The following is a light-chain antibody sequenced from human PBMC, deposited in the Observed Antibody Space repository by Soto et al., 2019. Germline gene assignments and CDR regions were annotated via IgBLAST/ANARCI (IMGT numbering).Light chain of an antibody. CDR1: SSDVGGYNY. CDR3: SSYTISSVV. J-gene: IGLJ2*01. CDR2: HVS. V-gene: IGLV2-14*03. Sequence: QSVLTQPASVSGSPGQSITISCTGASSDVGGYNYVSWYQQHPGKAPKLMIYHVSNRPSGVSNRFSGSKSDNTASLTISGLQSEDEADYYCSSYTISSVVFDGGTKVTVL.